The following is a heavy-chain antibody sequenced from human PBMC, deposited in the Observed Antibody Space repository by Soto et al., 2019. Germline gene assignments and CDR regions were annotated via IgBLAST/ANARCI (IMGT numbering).Heavy chain of an antibody. CDR1: AGTFSSYG. Sequence: SVKVSCKASAGTFSSYGFSWVRQAPGQGLEWMGLLIPIFGTANYAQKFQGRVTITADESTRTAYMELSSLRSEDTAVYYCARGLEDYYGSGSYSLGGPKFYAFDIWGQGTMVTVSS. D-gene: IGHD3-10*01. V-gene: IGHV1-69*13. J-gene: IGHJ3*02. CDR2: LIPIFGTA. CDR3: ARGLEDYYGSGSYSLGGPKFYAFDI.